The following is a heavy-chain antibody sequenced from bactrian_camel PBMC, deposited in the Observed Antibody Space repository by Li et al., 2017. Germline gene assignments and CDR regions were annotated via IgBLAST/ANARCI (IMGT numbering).Heavy chain of an antibody. J-gene: IGHJ4*01. Sequence: HVQLVESGGGSVQAGESLNLSCSISGHTRSNYCMGWFRQRPGHEREGVAGIDTTGSTTYADSMKDRFTISKDNAKNTLYLEINSLKPEDTAMYYCAADPARHWVGWSLSPREYSIWGQGTQVTVS. V-gene: IGHV3S53*01. D-gene: IGHD5*01. CDR1: GHTRSNYC. CDR2: IDTTGST. CDR3: AADPARHWVGWSLSPREYSI.